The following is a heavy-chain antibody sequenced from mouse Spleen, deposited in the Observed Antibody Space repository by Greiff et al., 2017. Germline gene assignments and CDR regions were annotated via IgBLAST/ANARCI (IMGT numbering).Heavy chain of an antibody. J-gene: IGHJ1*01. V-gene: IGHV5-17*01. CDR2: ISSGSSTI. CDR1: GFTFSDYG. Sequence: EVQVVESGGGLVKPGGSLKLSCAASGFTFSDYGMHWVRQAPEKGLEWVAYISSGSSTIYYADTVKGRFTISRDNAKNTLFLQMTSLRSEDTAMYYCARLTVVAHWYFDVWGAGTTVTVSS. CDR3: ARLTVVAHWYFDV. D-gene: IGHD1-1*01.